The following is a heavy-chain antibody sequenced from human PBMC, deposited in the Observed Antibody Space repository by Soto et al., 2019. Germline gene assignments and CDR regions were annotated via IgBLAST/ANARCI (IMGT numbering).Heavy chain of an antibody. V-gene: IGHV1-69*13. CDR3: ASGGIWFGEFPFFDY. CDR2: IIPIFSTA. D-gene: IGHD3-10*01. J-gene: IGHJ4*02. Sequence: SVKVSCKASGGTFSSYAISWVRQAPGQGLEWMGGIIPIFSTANYAQKFQGRVTITADESTSTAYMELSSLRSEDTAVYYCASGGIWFGEFPFFDYWGQGTLVTVSS. CDR1: GGTFSSYA.